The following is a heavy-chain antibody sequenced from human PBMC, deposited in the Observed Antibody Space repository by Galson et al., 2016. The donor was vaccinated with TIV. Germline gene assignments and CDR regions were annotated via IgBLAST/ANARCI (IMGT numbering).Heavy chain of an antibody. D-gene: IGHD4-23*01. CDR2: ISGSGGVT. V-gene: IGHV3-23*01. CDR3: AKRINYGGDAFEN. J-gene: IGHJ3*02. CDR1: GFTFNNYA. Sequence: SLRLSCAASGFTFNNYAMSWVRQAPGKGLEWVSGISGSGGVTYFADSVKGRFTISRDNSKNTLYLQLNSLRAEDTAVYYRAKRINYGGDAFENWGQGTMVTVSS.